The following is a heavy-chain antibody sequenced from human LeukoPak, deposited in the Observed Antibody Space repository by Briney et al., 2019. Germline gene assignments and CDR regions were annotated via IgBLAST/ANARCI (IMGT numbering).Heavy chain of an antibody. J-gene: IGHJ4*02. Sequence: PSETLSLTCTVSGGSISSYYWSWIRQSPGKGLEGMGYIHYSGSTNYNPSLKSRVTISVDTSKNQFSLKLSSVTAADTAVYYCARRSYCGGDCYSFDYWGQGTLVTVSS. CDR2: IHYSGST. V-gene: IGHV4-59*08. D-gene: IGHD2-21*02. CDR3: ARRSYCGGDCYSFDY. CDR1: GGSISSYY.